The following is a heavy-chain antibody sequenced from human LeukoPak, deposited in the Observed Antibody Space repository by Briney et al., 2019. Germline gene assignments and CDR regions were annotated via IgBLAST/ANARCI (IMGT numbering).Heavy chain of an antibody. CDR2: VNRDGSST. CDR1: GFTFSDYW. J-gene: IGHJ4*02. Sequence: GGSLRLSCAASGFTFSDYWMHWVRQAPGKGLVWVSRVNRDGSSTSYADSVKGRFTVSRDNAKNTLSLQMNSLRAEDTAVYYCARDRSISAAGDTYWGQGNLVTVSS. D-gene: IGHD6-13*01. V-gene: IGHV3-74*01. CDR3: ARDRSISAAGDTY.